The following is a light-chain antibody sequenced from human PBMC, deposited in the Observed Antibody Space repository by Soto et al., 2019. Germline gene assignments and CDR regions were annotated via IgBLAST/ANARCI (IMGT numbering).Light chain of an antibody. CDR3: HQYATSSPT. V-gene: IGKV1-5*01. CDR1: QSISCW. CDR2: GAS. Sequence: DIQMTQSPSTLSASVGDRVTITCRASQSISCWLAWYQQRPRKAPKLLIFGASSLETGVPSRFSGSGSGTEFTLTITSLQPDDFATYYCHQYATSSPTVGQGTKLEIK. J-gene: IGKJ2*01.